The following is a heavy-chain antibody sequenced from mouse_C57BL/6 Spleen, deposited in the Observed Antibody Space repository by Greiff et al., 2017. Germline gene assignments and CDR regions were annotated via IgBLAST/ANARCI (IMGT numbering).Heavy chain of an antibody. CDR3: AKEPHYYGSSSRAMDY. J-gene: IGHJ4*01. Sequence: QVQLLQSGAELVKPGASVKISCKASGYAFSSYWMNWVKQRPGKGLEWIGQICPGDGDTNYNGTFKGKATLTADKSSSTAYMQLSRLTSEDSAVYFCAKEPHYYGSSSRAMDYWGQGTSVTVSS. D-gene: IGHD1-1*01. V-gene: IGHV1-80*01. CDR2: ICPGDGDT. CDR1: GYAFSSYW.